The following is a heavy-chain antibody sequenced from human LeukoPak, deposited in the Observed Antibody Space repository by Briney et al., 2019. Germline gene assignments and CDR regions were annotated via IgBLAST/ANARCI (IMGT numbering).Heavy chain of an antibody. CDR3: ARDRGGPSSSENWFDP. Sequence: PSETLSLTCTVSGGSISSYYWSWIRQPAGKGLEWIGRIYSSGRTNYNPSLKSRVTISLDTSRNQFSLRLYSVTTADTAIYYCARDRGGPSSSENWFDPWGQGTLVTVSS. CDR1: GGSISSYY. D-gene: IGHD1-26*01. V-gene: IGHV4-4*07. J-gene: IGHJ5*02. CDR2: IYSSGRT.